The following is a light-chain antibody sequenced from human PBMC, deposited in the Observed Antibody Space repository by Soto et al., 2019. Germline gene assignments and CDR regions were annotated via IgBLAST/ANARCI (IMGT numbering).Light chain of an antibody. CDR3: QQYCSSPLT. CDR1: QSVDSSY. Sequence: EIVLTQSPGTLSLSPGERATLSCRASQSVDSSYLAWYQQKPGQAPRLLIHGASSRATGIPDRFSGSGSGTDFTLTISRLEPEDFAVYYCQQYCSSPLTFGGGTNVEIK. J-gene: IGKJ4*01. V-gene: IGKV3-20*01. CDR2: GAS.